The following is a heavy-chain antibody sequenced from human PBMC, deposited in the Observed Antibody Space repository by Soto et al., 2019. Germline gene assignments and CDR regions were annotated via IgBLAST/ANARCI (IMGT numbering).Heavy chain of an antibody. CDR1: GGSISNKRYY. V-gene: IGHV4-39*01. J-gene: IGHJ5*02. CDR2: IHDSGIT. D-gene: IGHD2-2*01. Sequence: PSETLSLTCTVSGGSISNKRYYWGWIRQPPGKGLEWIGRIHDSGITYDNPSLKSRVTISVDTSKNQFSLKLKSVPAADTAVYYCARHVSLGYCTRTSCKLLTWFDAGGEGTQVTVPS. CDR3: ARHVSLGYCTRTSCKLLTWFDA.